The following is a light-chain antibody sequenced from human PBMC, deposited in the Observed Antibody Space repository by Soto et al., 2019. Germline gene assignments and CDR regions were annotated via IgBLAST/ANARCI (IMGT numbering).Light chain of an antibody. CDR2: DAS. J-gene: IGKJ1*01. CDR1: QRISGW. CDR3: QQYNSYSRT. Sequence: DIQMTQSPSTLSASVGDTVTITFRASQRISGWLAWHQQKLGKAPKLLIYDASSLESGVPSRFSGSGSGTEFTLTISSLQPDDFATYYCQQYNSYSRTFGQGTKVDIK. V-gene: IGKV1-5*01.